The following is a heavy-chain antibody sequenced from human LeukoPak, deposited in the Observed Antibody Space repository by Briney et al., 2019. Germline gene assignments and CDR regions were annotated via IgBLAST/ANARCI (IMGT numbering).Heavy chain of an antibody. J-gene: IGHJ2*01. CDR1: GGSISSSSYY. D-gene: IGHD3-16*01. CDR3: ARTSLGDSSVLGL. Sequence: SETLSLTCTVSGGSISSSSYYWGWIRQPPGKGLEWIGSIYYSGSTYYNPSLKSRVTISVDTSKNQFSLKLSSVTAADTAVYYCARTSLGDSSVLGLWGRGTLVTVSS. V-gene: IGHV4-39*01. CDR2: IYYSGST.